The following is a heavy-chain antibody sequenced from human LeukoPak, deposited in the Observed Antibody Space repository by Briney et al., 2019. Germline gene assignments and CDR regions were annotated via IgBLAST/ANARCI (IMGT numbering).Heavy chain of an antibody. V-gene: IGHV3-48*03. CDR2: ISSSGSTI. CDR1: GFTFSSYE. Sequence: GGSLRLSCAASGFTFSSYEMNWVRQAPGKGLEWVSYISSSGSTIYYADSVKGRFTISRDNAKNSLYLQMNSLRAGDTALYFCARDLSLLGLDVWGQGTLVTVSS. J-gene: IGHJ4*02. D-gene: IGHD3-16*01. CDR3: ARDLSLLGLDV.